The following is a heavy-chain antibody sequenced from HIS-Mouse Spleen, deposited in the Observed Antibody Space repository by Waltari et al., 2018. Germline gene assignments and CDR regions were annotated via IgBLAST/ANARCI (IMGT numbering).Heavy chain of an antibody. CDR1: GGSFSGYY. V-gene: IGHV4-34*01. CDR3: ARDLGGSGSYIYYYYGMDV. CDR2: INHSGST. D-gene: IGHD3-10*01. Sequence: QVQLQQWGAGLLKPSETLSLTCAVYGGSFSGYYWSWIRQPPGKGLEWIGEINHSGSTNYNPSLESRVTISVDTSKNQFSLKLSSVTAADTAVYYCARDLGGSGSYIYYYYGMDVWGQGTTVTVSS. J-gene: IGHJ6*02.